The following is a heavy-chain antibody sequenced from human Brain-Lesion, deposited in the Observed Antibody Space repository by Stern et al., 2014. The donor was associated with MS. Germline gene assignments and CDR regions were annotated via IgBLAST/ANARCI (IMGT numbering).Heavy chain of an antibody. Sequence: VPLVESGAEVKKPGASVKVSCKTSGYIFTGYYIHWVRQAPGKGLEWMAWINPNTGGTKYAQKFQGRVTMSRDTSISTAYVELSSLTSDDTAVYYCARDQRGITIFGVVTDYYYLGMDVWGQGTTVTVSS. CDR2: INPNTGGT. V-gene: IGHV1-2*02. J-gene: IGHJ6*02. CDR3: ARDQRGITIFGVVTDYYYLGMDV. D-gene: IGHD3-3*01. CDR1: GYIFTGYY.